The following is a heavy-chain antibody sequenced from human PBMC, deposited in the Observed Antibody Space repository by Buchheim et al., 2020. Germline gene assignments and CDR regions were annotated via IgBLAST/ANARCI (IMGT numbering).Heavy chain of an antibody. V-gene: IGHV4-59*01. D-gene: IGHD3-10*01. CDR3: ARWRRGLGADYYGSGSYAFDI. CDR1: GGSISSYY. Sequence: QVQLQESGPGLVKPSETLSLTCTVSGGSISSYYWSWIRQPPGKGLEWIGYIYYSGSTNYNPSLKSRVTISVDTSKNQFSLKLSSVTAADTAVYYCARWRRGLGADYYGSGSYAFDIWGQGT. J-gene: IGHJ3*02. CDR2: IYYSGST.